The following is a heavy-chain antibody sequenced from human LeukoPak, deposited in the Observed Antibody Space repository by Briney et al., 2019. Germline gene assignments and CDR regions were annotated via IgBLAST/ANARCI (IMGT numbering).Heavy chain of an antibody. CDR1: GGSISSGDYY. CDR3: AREPYMGGAYYFDY. Sequence: PSQTLSLTCTVSGGSISSGDYYWSWIRQPPGKGLEWIAYIHQSGITVSNPSLKSRLTLSLDASKNQFSLRLTSVTVADTAVYYCAREPYMGGAYYFDYWGQGTLVTVSS. D-gene: IGHD3-16*01. J-gene: IGHJ4*02. CDR2: IHQSGIT. V-gene: IGHV4-30-4*08.